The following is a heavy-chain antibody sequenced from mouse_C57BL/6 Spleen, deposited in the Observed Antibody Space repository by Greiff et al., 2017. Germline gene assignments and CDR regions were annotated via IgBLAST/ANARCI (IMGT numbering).Heavy chain of an antibody. Sequence: QVQLQQSGAELMKPGASVTLSCKATGYTFTGYWIEWVKQRPGHGLEWIGEILPGSGSTNYNEKFKGKATFTADTSSNTAYMQLSSLTTEDSAIYYWARNYYGSHEFAYWGQGTLVTVSA. CDR3: ARNYYGSHEFAY. J-gene: IGHJ3*01. CDR1: GYTFTGYW. D-gene: IGHD1-1*01. CDR2: ILPGSGST. V-gene: IGHV1-9*01.